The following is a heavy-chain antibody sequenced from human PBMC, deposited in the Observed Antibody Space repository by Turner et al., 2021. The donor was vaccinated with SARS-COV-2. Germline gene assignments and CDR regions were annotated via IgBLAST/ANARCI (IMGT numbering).Heavy chain of an antibody. Sequence: QLQLQESGPGLVKPSAPPSLPCPVSGGSFSSSDHYWDGKRQPPGKGIDWIGSIHYIGPTYYNPSLKSRVTITVDTSKNQFSLNLTYVTAAYTAVYFCARRRRASRFSFDYWGQGRLLTVSS. CDR2: IHYIGPT. CDR3: ARRRRASRFSFDY. CDR1: GGSFSSSDHY. J-gene: IGHJ4*02. V-gene: IGHV4-39*01. D-gene: IGHD1-1*01.